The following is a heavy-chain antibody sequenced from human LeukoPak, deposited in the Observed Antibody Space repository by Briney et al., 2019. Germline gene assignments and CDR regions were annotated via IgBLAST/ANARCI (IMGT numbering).Heavy chain of an antibody. D-gene: IGHD2-8*01. CDR2: IYPGDSDT. CDR3: ARQDCTNGVCSSPLDAFDI. CDR1: GYSFTSYW. J-gene: IGHJ3*02. V-gene: IGHV5-51*01. Sequence: GESLKISCKGSGYSFTSYWIGWVRQMPGKGLEWMGIIYPGDSDTRYSPSFQGQVTISADKSISTAYLQWSSLKASDTAMYYCARQDCTNGVCSSPLDAFDIWGQGTMVTVSS.